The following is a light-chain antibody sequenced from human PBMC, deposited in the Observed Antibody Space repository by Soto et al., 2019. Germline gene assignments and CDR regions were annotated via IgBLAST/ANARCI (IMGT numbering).Light chain of an antibody. CDR2: DAS. J-gene: IGKJ4*01. V-gene: IGKV3-11*01. CDR3: QQRNNWPPVT. CDR1: QSDSRH. Sequence: EIVLTQSPATLSLSPGERATLSCRASQSDSRHLAWYQQKPGQAPRLLIYDASNRATGIPARFSGSGSGTDFTLTISSLEPEDFAVYYCQQRNNWPPVTFGGGTKVDIK.